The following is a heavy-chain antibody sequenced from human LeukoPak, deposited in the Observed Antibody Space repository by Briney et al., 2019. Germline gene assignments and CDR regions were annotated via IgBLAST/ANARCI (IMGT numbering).Heavy chain of an antibody. CDR2: IIPIFGTA. CDR3: ARANIAVAGTGFDY. D-gene: IGHD6-19*01. CDR1: GGTFISYA. Sequence: SVKVSCKASGGTFISYAISWVRQAPGQGLEWMGRIIPIFGTANYAQKFQGRVTITTDESTSTAYMELSSLRSEDTAVYYCARANIAVAGTGFDYWGQGTLVTVSS. J-gene: IGHJ4*02. V-gene: IGHV1-69*05.